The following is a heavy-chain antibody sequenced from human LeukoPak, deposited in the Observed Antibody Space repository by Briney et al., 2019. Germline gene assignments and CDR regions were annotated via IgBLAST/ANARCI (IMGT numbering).Heavy chain of an antibody. J-gene: IGHJ6*02. Sequence: PSETLSLTCTVSGGSVSSSNYYWSWIRQPPGKGLEWIGYIYYSGSTNYNPSLKSRITISADTSKNQFSLKLSSVTAADTAVYYCARYRLLYYYYYGMDVWGQGTTVTVSS. CDR1: GGSVSSSNYY. V-gene: IGHV4-61*01. D-gene: IGHD2-15*01. CDR2: IYYSGST. CDR3: ARYRLLYYYYYGMDV.